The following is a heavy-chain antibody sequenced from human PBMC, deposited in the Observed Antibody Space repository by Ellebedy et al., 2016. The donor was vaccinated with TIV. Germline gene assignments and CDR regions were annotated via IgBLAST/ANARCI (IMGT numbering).Heavy chain of an antibody. V-gene: IGHV1-8*01. CDR1: GYTFTSYD. Sequence: ASVKVSCKASGYTFTSYDINWVRQATGQGLEWMGWMNPNSGNTGYAQKFQGRVTMTRNTSISTAYMELRSLRSDDTAVYYCARDSSSWYGGKNWFDPWGQGTLVTVSS. CDR3: ARDSSSWYGGKNWFDP. CDR2: MNPNSGNT. D-gene: IGHD6-13*01. J-gene: IGHJ5*02.